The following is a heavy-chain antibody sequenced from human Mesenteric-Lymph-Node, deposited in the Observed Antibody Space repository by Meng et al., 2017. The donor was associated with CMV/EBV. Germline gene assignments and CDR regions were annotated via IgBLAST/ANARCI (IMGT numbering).Heavy chain of an antibody. Sequence: ASVKVSCKASGYTFTDYYMHWVRQAPGQGLEWMGWIDPNTDGANYAQVFQGRVTMTRDTSISTAYMELSRLRSDDSAMYYCARERGRRDGYNFPYYWGQGTLVTVSS. CDR3: ARERGRRDGYNFPYY. D-gene: IGHD5-24*01. CDR2: IDPNTDGA. J-gene: IGHJ4*02. CDR1: GYTFTDYY. V-gene: IGHV1-2*02.